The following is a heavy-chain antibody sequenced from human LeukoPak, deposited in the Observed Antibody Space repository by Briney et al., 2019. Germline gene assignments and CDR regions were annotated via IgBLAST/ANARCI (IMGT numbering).Heavy chain of an antibody. CDR3: ATEGKMVRGLYTDY. J-gene: IGHJ4*02. CDR2: IIPIFGTA. CDR1: GGTFSSYA. Sequence: ASVKVSCKASGGTFSSYAISWVRQAPGQGLEWMGGIIPIFGTANYAQKFQGRVTITADESTSTAYMELSSLRSEDTAVYYCATEGKMVRGLYTDYWGQGTLVTVSS. V-gene: IGHV1-69*01. D-gene: IGHD3-10*01.